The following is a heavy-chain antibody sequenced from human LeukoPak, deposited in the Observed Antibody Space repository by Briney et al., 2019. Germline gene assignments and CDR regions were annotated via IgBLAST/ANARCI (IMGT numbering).Heavy chain of an antibody. CDR2: INHSGST. Sequence: SKTLSLTCAVYGGSFSGYYWSWLRQPPGKGLEWIGEINHSGSTNYNPSLKSRVTISVDTSKNQFSLKLSSVTAADTAVYYCARVEAVAGTSAYWGQGTLVTVSS. V-gene: IGHV4-34*01. D-gene: IGHD6-19*01. CDR3: ARVEAVAGTSAY. J-gene: IGHJ4*02. CDR1: GGSFSGYY.